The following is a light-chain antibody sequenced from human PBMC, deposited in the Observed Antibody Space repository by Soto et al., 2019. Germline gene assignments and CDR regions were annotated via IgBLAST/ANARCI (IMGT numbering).Light chain of an antibody. CDR1: QDISNY. CDR3: HQYDNLPLT. V-gene: IGKV1-33*01. J-gene: IGKJ3*01. Sequence: DIQMTQSPSSLSASVGDRVTITCQSSQDISNYLNWYQQKPGKAPKLLIYDASNLETGVPSRFSESGSGTDFTFAISSLQPEDIATYYCHQYDNLPLTFGPGAKVDIK. CDR2: DAS.